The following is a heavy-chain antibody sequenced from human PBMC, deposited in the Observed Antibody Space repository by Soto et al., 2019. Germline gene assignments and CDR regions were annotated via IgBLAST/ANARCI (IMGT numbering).Heavy chain of an antibody. J-gene: IGHJ4*02. D-gene: IGHD3-16*01. CDR1: GFTFSNYA. Sequence: DVQLVDSGGGLVQPGGSLRLSCAASGFTFSNYAMSWVRQAPGKGLEWVSIVSATAGTTYYTDSVKGRFTISRDTSRNTVYLQMNSLRADDTAVYYCAKDRLAGGFDYWGQGTLVTVSS. CDR2: VSATAGTT. V-gene: IGHV3-23*04. CDR3: AKDRLAGGFDY.